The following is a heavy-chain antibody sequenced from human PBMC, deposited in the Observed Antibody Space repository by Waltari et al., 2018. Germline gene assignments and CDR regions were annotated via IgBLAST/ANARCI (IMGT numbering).Heavy chain of an antibody. J-gene: IGHJ6*02. CDR3: ARAPCSSTSCYTGSYYYGMDV. CDR1: GGTFSSYA. CDR2: IIPIFGTA. V-gene: IGHV1-69*01. Sequence: QVQLVQSGAEVKKPGSSVKVSCKASGGTFSSYAISWVRQAPGQGLEWMGGIIPIFGTANYAQKFQGRVTITADESTSTAYMELSSLRSEDTAVYYCARAPCSSTSCYTGSYYYGMDVWGQGTTVTVSS. D-gene: IGHD2-2*02.